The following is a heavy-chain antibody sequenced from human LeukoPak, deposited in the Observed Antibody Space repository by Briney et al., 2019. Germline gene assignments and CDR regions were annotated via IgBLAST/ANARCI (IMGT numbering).Heavy chain of an antibody. CDR3: AGVMIVGAFDT. D-gene: IGHD1-26*01. CDR2: ISSNGGST. Sequence: GGSLRLSCAASGFTFTSYAMHSVRQAPGRGLEYVSAISSNGGSTYYANSVKGRFTISRDNSKNTLYLKMGGLRAEDMAVYYFAGVMIVGAFDTWGQGTMVTASS. J-gene: IGHJ3*02. CDR1: GFTFTSYA. V-gene: IGHV3-64*01.